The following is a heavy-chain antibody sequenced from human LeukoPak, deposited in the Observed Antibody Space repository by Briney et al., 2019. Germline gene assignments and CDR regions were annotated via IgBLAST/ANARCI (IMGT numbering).Heavy chain of an antibody. CDR3: AKDPGLWWELLYYFDY. V-gene: IGHV3-30*18. CDR1: GFTFSSYV. J-gene: IGHJ4*02. D-gene: IGHD1-26*01. Sequence: GGSLRLSCAASGFTFSSYVMTWVRQAPGKGLEWVAVISYDGSNKYYADSVKGRFTISRDNSKNTLYLQMNSLRAEDTAVYYCAKDPGLWWELLYYFDYWGQGTLVTVSS. CDR2: ISYDGSNK.